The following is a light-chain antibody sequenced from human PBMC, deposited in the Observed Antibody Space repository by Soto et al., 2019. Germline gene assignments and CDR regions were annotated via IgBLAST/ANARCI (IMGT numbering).Light chain of an antibody. CDR1: QSVTSNY. Sequence: EIVLTQSPGTLSLSPGERATLSCRASQSVTSNYLVWYQQKPGQAPRLLIHSTSSRATGIPDRFSGSGSGTDITLTISRLEPEDFAVYYCQQFGSTRWTFGQGTKVEIK. V-gene: IGKV3-20*01. CDR3: QQFGSTRWT. J-gene: IGKJ1*01. CDR2: STS.